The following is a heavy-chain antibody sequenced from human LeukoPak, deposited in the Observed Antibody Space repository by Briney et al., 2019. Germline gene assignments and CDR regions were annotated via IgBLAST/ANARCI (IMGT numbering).Heavy chain of an antibody. Sequence: GGSLRLSCAASGFTFSSYWMSWVRQAPGKGLEWVAKINKDGSEKYYVDSVKGRFTTSRDNAKNSLYLQMNSLRAEDTAVYYCATDTAGFDYWGQGTLVTVSS. J-gene: IGHJ4*02. CDR3: ATDTAGFDY. CDR1: GFTFSSYW. V-gene: IGHV3-7*05. CDR2: INKDGSEK.